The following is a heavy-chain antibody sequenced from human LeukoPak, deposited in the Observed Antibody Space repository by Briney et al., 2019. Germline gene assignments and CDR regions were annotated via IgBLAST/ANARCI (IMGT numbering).Heavy chain of an antibody. J-gene: IGHJ4*02. CDR2: IYYSGST. CDR1: GGSISSSSYY. Sequence: SETLSLICSVSGGSISSSSYYWGWIRQPPGKGLEWIGSIYYSGSTYYNPSLKSRVTISVDTSKNQFSLKLSSVTAADTAVYYCAREDYYGSGKGTYWGQGTLVTVSS. V-gene: IGHV4-39*07. CDR3: AREDYYGSGKGTY. D-gene: IGHD3-10*01.